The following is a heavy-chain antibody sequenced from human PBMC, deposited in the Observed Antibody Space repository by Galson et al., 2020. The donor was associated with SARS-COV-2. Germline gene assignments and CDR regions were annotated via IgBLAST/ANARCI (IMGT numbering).Heavy chain of an antibody. Sequence: GGSLRLSCAASGFTFSSYEMNWVRQAPGKGLEWVSYISSSGSTIYYADSVKGRFTISRDNAKNSLYLQMNSLRAEDTAVYYCARDSGGDYFNWFDPWGQGTLVTVSS. D-gene: IGHD4-17*01. CDR1: GFTFSSYE. J-gene: IGHJ5*02. CDR3: ARDSGGDYFNWFDP. CDR2: ISSSGSTI. V-gene: IGHV3-48*03.